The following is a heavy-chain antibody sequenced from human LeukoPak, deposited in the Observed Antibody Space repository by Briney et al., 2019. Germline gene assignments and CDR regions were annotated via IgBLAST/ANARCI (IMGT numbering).Heavy chain of an antibody. J-gene: IGHJ1*01. CDR2: IYYSGST. CDR3: AGWYYDSSAYYSEYFQH. D-gene: IGHD3-22*01. CDR1: GGSISSYY. V-gene: IGHV4-59*01. Sequence: SETLSLTCTVSGGSISSYYWSWIRQPPGKGLEWIGYIYYSGSTNYNPSLKSRVTISGDTSKNQFSLKLSSVTAADTAVYYCAGWYYDSSAYYSEYFQHWGQGTLVTVSS.